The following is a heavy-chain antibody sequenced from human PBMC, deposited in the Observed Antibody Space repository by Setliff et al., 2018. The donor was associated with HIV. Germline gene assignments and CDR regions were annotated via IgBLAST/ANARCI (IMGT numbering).Heavy chain of an antibody. Sequence: PGGSLRLSCAASGLTFNNAWMTWVRQAPGKGLEWVGHIKSKTDGGTTDYAAPVKGKFTISRDVSKTTLYLQMNSLKTEDTAVYYCTTEDPWLRFGHWGQGTLVTVSS. CDR2: IKSKTDGGTT. D-gene: IGHD5-12*01. CDR3: TTEDPWLRFGH. CDR1: GLTFNNAW. J-gene: IGHJ5*02. V-gene: IGHV3-15*01.